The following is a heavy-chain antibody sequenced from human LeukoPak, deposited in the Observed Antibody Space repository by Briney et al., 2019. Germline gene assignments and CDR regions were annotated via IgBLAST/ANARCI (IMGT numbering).Heavy chain of an antibody. V-gene: IGHV4-59*08. CDR2: VRDNGEN. CDR1: GGSINAYY. CDR3: ARQPANTAAFDI. D-gene: IGHD5-18*01. J-gene: IGHJ3*02. Sequence: PSESLSLTCTVSGGSINAYYWSWIRQPPGKGLEWIAYVRDNGENNYNPSLKSRVAISVDTANNQISLRLNFVTAADTAIYYCARQPANTAAFDIWGLGTMVTVSS.